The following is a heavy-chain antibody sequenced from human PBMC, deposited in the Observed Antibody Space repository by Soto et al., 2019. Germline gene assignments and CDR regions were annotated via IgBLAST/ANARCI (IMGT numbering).Heavy chain of an antibody. CDR3: AKDLGTVTTYDYYYYGMDV. CDR2: ISYDGSNK. V-gene: IGHV3-30*18. Sequence: VGSLRLSCAASGFTFSSYGMHWVRQAPGKGLEWVAVISYDGSNKYYADSVKGRFTISRDNSKNTLYLQMNSLRAEDTAVYYCAKDLGTVTTYDYYYYGMDVWGQGTTVTVSS. D-gene: IGHD4-17*01. CDR1: GFTFSSYG. J-gene: IGHJ6*02.